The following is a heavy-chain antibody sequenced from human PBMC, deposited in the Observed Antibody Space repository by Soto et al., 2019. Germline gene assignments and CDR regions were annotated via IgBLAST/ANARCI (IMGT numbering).Heavy chain of an antibody. J-gene: IGHJ4*02. Sequence: SETLSLTCTVSGGSISSSSYYWGWIRQPPGKGLEWIGSIYYSGSTYYNPSLKSRVTISVDTSKNQFSLKLSSVTAADTAVYYCARRGYSSANAYWDQGTLVTVSS. D-gene: IGHD6-19*01. CDR3: ARRGYSSANAY. CDR2: IYYSGST. CDR1: GGSISSSSYY. V-gene: IGHV4-39*01.